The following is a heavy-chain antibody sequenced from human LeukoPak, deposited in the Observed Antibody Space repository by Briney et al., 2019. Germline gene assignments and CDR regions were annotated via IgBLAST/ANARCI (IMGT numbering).Heavy chain of an antibody. Sequence: PGGSLRLSCAASGFTFSPYGMHWVRQAPGKGLEWVAVISYDGSHKYYADSVKGRFTISRDNSKHTLYLQVNSLKAEDTAVYYCAKSHGLYGDRGVIDYWGQGTLVTVSS. D-gene: IGHD4-17*01. CDR1: GFTFSPYG. J-gene: IGHJ4*02. CDR2: ISYDGSHK. CDR3: AKSHGLYGDRGVIDY. V-gene: IGHV3-30*18.